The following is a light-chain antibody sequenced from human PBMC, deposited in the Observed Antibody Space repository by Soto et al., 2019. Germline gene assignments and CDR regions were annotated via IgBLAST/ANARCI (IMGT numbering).Light chain of an antibody. Sequence: QSVLAQPASVFGSPGQSITFSCTGTSSDVGGYNFASWYQQHPGKAPKLMIYEVSSRPSGVSNRFSGSKSGNTASLTISGLQPEDEADYYCSSYTTSTTVVFGTGTKV. J-gene: IGLJ1*01. CDR3: SSYTTSTTVV. CDR1: SSDVGGYNF. CDR2: EVS. V-gene: IGLV2-14*03.